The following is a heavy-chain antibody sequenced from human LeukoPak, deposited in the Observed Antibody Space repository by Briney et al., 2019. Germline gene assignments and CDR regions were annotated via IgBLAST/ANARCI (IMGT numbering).Heavy chain of an antibody. CDR3: ARPGQWLVPLSWFDP. J-gene: IGHJ5*02. V-gene: IGHV4-39*01. D-gene: IGHD6-19*01. CDR2: IYYSGST. Sequence: SETLSLTCTVSGGSISSSSYYWGWIRQPPGKGLEWIGSIYYSGSTYYNPSLKSRVTISVDTSKNQFSLKLSSVTAADTAVYYCARPGQWLVPLSWFDPWGQGTLVTVSS. CDR1: GGSISSSSYY.